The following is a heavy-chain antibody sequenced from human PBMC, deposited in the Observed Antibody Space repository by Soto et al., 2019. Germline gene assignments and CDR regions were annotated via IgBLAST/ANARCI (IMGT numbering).Heavy chain of an antibody. CDR3: ARCGTIFGVVISSLPQVGFDP. Sequence: SETLSLTCAVYGGSFSGYYWSWIRQPPGKGLEWIGEINHSGSTNYNPSLKSRVTISVDTSKNQFSLKLSSVTAADTAVYYCARCGTIFGVVISSLPQVGFDPWGQGTLVTVSS. CDR1: GGSFSGYY. CDR2: INHSGST. J-gene: IGHJ5*02. V-gene: IGHV4-34*01. D-gene: IGHD3-3*01.